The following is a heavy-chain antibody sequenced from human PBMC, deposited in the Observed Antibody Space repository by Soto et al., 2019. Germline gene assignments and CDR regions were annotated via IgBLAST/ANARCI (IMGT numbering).Heavy chain of an antibody. CDR3: AREATISSIVASDYFDY. D-gene: IGHD6-13*01. J-gene: IGHJ4*02. Sequence: GGSLRLSCAASGFTFSSYAMHWVRQAPGKGLEWVAVISYDGSNKFFADFVKGRFTISRDNSKNTLYLQMNSLRAEDTAVFYCAREATISSIVASDYFDYWGQGTLVTVSS. V-gene: IGHV3-30*14. CDR2: ISYDGSNK. CDR1: GFTFSSYA.